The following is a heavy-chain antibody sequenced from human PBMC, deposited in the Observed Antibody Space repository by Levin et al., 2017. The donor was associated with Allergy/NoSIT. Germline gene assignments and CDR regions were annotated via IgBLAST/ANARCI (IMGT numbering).Heavy chain of an antibody. CDR1: GGSINNFY. Sequence: SETLSLTCTVSGGSINNFYWSWIRQPPGQALEWIGYIHYTGTTNYNPSLQSRVTISVDTSKNQLSLRLTSTSAADTAVYFCARGGWSLDYWGQGALVTVSS. CDR2: IHYTGTT. D-gene: IGHD6-19*01. J-gene: IGHJ4*02. CDR3: ARGGWSLDY. V-gene: IGHV4-59*01.